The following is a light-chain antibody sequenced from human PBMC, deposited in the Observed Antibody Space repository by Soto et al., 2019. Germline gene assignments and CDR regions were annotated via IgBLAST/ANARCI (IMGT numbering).Light chain of an antibody. Sequence: QSVLTQPSSVSGAPGQRVTISCTGTSSDVGGYNYVSWYQQHPGKAPKLMIYDVSNRPSGVSNRFSGSKSGNTASLTISGLQAEDEADYYCSSYTSSSTVVFGGGTKLTVL. CDR2: DVS. CDR3: SSYTSSSTVV. CDR1: SSDVGGYNY. V-gene: IGLV2-14*01. J-gene: IGLJ2*01.